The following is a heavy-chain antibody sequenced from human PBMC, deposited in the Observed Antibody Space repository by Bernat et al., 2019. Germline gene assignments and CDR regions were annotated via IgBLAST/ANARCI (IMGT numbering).Heavy chain of an antibody. CDR2: VSYRGST. J-gene: IGHJ2*01. CDR3: ARDNGIVGAAWYFDL. D-gene: IGHD1-26*01. V-gene: IGHV4-61*01. CDR1: GDSVNSGSCY. Sequence: QVQLQESGPGLVKPSETLSLTCTVSGDSVNSGSCYWSWIRQPPGKGLEWIGYVSYRGSTNYNPTLKNRVTISADTSKNQFSLKLSSVTAADTAVYYCARDNGIVGAAWYFDLWGRGTLVSVSS.